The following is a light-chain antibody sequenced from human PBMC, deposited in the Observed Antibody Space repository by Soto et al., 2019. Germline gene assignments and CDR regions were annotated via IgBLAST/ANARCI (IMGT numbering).Light chain of an antibody. J-gene: IGKJ4*01. CDR3: QHYNNQPLT. CDR2: GAS. Sequence: EIVMTQSPDTLSVSPGERATLTCRAGQGVTTNFAWYQQKSGQSPRILIYGASTRATGIPVRFSGSGSGTEFTLTISRLQSEDFAVYYCQHYNNQPLTFGGGTKVDIK. V-gene: IGKV3-15*01. CDR1: QGVTTN.